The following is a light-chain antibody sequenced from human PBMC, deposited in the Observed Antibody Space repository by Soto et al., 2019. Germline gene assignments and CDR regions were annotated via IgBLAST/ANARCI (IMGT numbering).Light chain of an antibody. J-gene: IGLJ1*01. CDR2: EVS. CDR1: SSDVAYYNH. V-gene: IGLV2-14*01. CDR3: DSYTSSRAYV. Sequence: QSALTQPASVSGSPGQSITISCTGTSSDVAYYNHVSWYQQHPGKAPKLLIYEVSNRPSGVSNRFSGSKSGNTASLTISGLQAEDEADYYCDSYTSSRAYVFGIGTKLTVL.